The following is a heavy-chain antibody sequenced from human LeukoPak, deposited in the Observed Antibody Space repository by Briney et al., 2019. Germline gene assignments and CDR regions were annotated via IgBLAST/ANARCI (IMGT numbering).Heavy chain of an antibody. CDR2: ISYSGST. CDR1: VVSISPYY. CDR3: ANSGASSVLTRFDY. J-gene: IGHJ4*02. D-gene: IGHD4/OR15-4a*01. V-gene: IGHV4-59*12. Sequence: PSETLSLTCTVSVVSISPYYWSWVRQPPGKGLEWIGHISYSGSTNYNPSLKSRVTISVDTSKNQFSLKMSSVTAADTAVYYYANSGASSVLTRFDYWGQGTLVTVSS.